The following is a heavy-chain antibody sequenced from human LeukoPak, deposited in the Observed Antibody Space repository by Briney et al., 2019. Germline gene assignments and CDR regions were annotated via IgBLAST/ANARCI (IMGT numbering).Heavy chain of an antibody. J-gene: IGHJ4*02. CDR1: GFTFSNAW. D-gene: IGHD2-15*01. V-gene: IGHV3-15*01. Sequence: GGSLRLSCAASGFTFSNAWMSWVRQAPGKGLEWVGRIKRKTDGGTTDYGAPVKGRFTISRDDSKNTLWLQMNSLKTEDTAVYYCTTDLTYCSGGTCYPPGFDYWGQGTLVTVPS. CDR2: IKRKTDGGTT. CDR3: TTDLTYCSGGTCYPPGFDY.